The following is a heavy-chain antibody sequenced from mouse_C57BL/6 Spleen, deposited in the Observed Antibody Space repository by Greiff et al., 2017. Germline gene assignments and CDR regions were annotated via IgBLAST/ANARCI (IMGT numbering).Heavy chain of an antibody. D-gene: IGHD1-1*01. J-gene: IGHJ2*01. V-gene: IGHV1-63*01. CDR2: ICPGGGYT. Sequence: QVQLQQSGAELVRPGTSVKMSCKASGYTFTNYWIGWAKQRPGHGLEWIGDICPGGGYTTSKEEFTGKATLTADKSSSTAYMQFSSLPSEDSAIYNCARSDYGSSSFDYWGQGTTLTVSS. CDR1: GYTFTNYW. CDR3: ARSDYGSSSFDY.